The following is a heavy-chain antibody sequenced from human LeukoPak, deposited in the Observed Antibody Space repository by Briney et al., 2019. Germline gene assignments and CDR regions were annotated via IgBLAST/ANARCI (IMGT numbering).Heavy chain of an antibody. J-gene: IGHJ6*02. D-gene: IGHD3-3*01. Sequence: PSETLSLTCAVYGGSFSGYYWSWIRQPPGKGLEWIGEINHSGSTNYNPSLKSRVTISVDTSKNQFSLKLSSVTAADTAVYYCARGPNWSGYYYYYYGMDVWGQGTTVTVSS. V-gene: IGHV4-34*01. CDR1: GGSFSGYY. CDR3: ARGPNWSGYYYYYYGMDV. CDR2: INHSGST.